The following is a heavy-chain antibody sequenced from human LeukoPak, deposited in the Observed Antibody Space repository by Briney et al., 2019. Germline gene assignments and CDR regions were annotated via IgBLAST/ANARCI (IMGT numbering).Heavy chain of an antibody. CDR2: VYSSGST. CDR1: SGSISGYY. D-gene: IGHD3-22*01. J-gene: IGHJ4*02. V-gene: IGHV4-59*01. CDR3: ARVVGYYDSSGFTIDY. Sequence: PSETLSLTCAVSSGSISGYYWSWIRQPPGKGLEWIGCVYSSGSTNYNPSLKGRVTISIDTSKNQFSLKLSSVTAVDTAVYYCARVVGYYDSSGFTIDYWGQGTLVTVSS.